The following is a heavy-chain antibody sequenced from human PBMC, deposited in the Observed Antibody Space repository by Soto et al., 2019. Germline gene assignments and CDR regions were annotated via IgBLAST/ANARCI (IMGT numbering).Heavy chain of an antibody. CDR2: ISSSTSAT. J-gene: IGHJ4*02. CDR1: GFALTYYN. Sequence: EVQLVESGGGLVQPGGSLRLSCAASGFALTYYNMKWVRQAPGKGLEWVSDISSSTSATYYADSVKGRFTISRDNAKNSLYLQMSNLRAEDTAIYYCVRDSPYSFDYWGQGTLVTVSS. CDR3: VRDSPYSFDY. D-gene: IGHD2-21*01. V-gene: IGHV3-48*01.